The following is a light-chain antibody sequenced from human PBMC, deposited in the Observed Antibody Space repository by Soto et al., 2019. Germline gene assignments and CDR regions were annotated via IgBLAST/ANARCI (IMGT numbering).Light chain of an antibody. CDR2: GAS. V-gene: IGKV3-20*01. Sequence: EVVLTQFPDTLSVSPGETATLSCRASQSLRRTYVAWYQHKPGQAPRLLIYGASSRATGIPDRFSGSGSGTDFTLTISRLEPEDFAVYYCQQYGSSTRTFGQGTKVGIK. CDR1: QSLRRTY. CDR3: QQYGSSTRT. J-gene: IGKJ1*01.